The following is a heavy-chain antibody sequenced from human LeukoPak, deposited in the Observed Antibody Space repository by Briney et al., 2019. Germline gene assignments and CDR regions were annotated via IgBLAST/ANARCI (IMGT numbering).Heavy chain of an antibody. D-gene: IGHD3-10*01. CDR3: ASGSGSYLLADY. CDR1: GFTFSSYA. Sequence: PGRSLRLSCAASGFTFSSYAMHWVRQAPGKGLEWVAVISYDGSNKYYADSVKGRFTISRDNSKNTLYLQMNSLRAEDTAVYYCASGSGSYLLADYWGQGTLVTVSS. J-gene: IGHJ4*02. V-gene: IGHV3-30-3*01. CDR2: ISYDGSNK.